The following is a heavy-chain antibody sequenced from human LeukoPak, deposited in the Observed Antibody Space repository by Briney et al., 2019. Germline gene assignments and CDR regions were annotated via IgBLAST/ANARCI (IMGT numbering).Heavy chain of an antibody. V-gene: IGHV4-61*02. D-gene: IGHD6-19*01. CDR1: GGSISSGSYY. CDR2: ICTSGST. J-gene: IGHJ4*02. Sequence: SQTLSLTCTVSGGSISSGSYYWSWIRQPAGKGLEWIGRICTSGSTNYNPSLKSRVTISVDTSKNQFSLKLSSVTAADTAVYYCARGDSSGWISRFWGQGTLVTVSS. CDR3: ARGDSSGWISRF.